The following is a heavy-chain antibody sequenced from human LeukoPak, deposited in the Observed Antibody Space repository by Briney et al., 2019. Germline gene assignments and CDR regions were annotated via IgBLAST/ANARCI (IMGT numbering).Heavy chain of an antibody. D-gene: IGHD5-18*01. Sequence: ASVNVSCKASGGTFSTYDISWVRQAHGQGLEWMGGIIPIFGTANYAQKFQGRVTITADESTSTAYMELSSLRSEDTAVYYCAGGRGYSYGPKEPWGQGTLVTVSS. CDR1: GGTFSTYD. CDR3: AGGRGYSYGPKEP. V-gene: IGHV1-69*13. J-gene: IGHJ5*02. CDR2: IIPIFGTA.